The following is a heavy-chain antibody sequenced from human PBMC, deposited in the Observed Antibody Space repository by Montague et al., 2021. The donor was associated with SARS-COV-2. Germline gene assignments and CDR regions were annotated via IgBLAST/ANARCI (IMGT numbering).Heavy chain of an antibody. CDR3: ARAQVTIVGVLIMLPAAGSVDV. Sequence: SETLSLTCAVYGGSFTGYYWTWIRKPPGKGLEWIGEINHSGRSNYNPSLESRATMSVGTSKNQFSLRLNSVSAAKTAVYYCARAQVTIVGVLIMLPAAGSVDVWGQGTTVTVSS. J-gene: IGHJ3*01. CDR2: INHSGRS. D-gene: IGHD3-3*01. V-gene: IGHV4-34*01. CDR1: GGSFTGYY.